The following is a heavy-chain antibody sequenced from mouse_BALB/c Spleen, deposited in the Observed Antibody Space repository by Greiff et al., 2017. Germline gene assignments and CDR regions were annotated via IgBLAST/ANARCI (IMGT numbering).Heavy chain of an antibody. J-gene: IGHJ4*01. V-gene: IGHV1-55*01. CDR1: GYNFTSYW. CDR2: IYPGNVNT. CDR3: ARWAFTTVVAPPMDY. D-gene: IGHD1-1*01. Sequence: QVQLQQPGAELVKPGTSVKLSCKASGYNFTSYWINWVKLRPGQGLEWIGDIYPGNVNTKYNEKFKGKATLTADKSSSTAYMQLSSLTSEDSAVYFCARWAFTTVVAPPMDYWGQGTSVTVSS.